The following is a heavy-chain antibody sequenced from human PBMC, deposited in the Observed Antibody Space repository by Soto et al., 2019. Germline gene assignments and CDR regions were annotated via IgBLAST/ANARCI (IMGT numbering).Heavy chain of an antibody. Sequence: GGSLRLSCAASGFTFSSYAMSWVRQAPGKGLEWVSAISGSGGSTYYADSVKGRFTISRDNSKNTLYLQMNSLRAEDTAVYYWAKVLQGYSSSWYYYYYYMDVWGKGTTVTVSS. V-gene: IGHV3-23*01. CDR1: GFTFSSYA. CDR2: ISGSGGST. CDR3: AKVLQGYSSSWYYYYYYMDV. D-gene: IGHD6-13*01. J-gene: IGHJ6*03.